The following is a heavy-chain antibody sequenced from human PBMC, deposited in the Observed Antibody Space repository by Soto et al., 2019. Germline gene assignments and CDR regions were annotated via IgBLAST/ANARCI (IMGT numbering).Heavy chain of an antibody. J-gene: IGHJ5*02. CDR1: GGSISSGGYY. V-gene: IGHV4-31*03. CDR2: IYYSGST. Sequence: SETLSLTCTVSGGSISSGGYYWSWIRQHPGKGLEWIGYIYYSGSTYYNPSLKSRVTISVDTSKNQFSLKLSSVTAADTAVYYCARSWGDIVVVPAAPHNYWFDPWGQGTLVTVSS. D-gene: IGHD2-2*01. CDR3: ARSWGDIVVVPAAPHNYWFDP.